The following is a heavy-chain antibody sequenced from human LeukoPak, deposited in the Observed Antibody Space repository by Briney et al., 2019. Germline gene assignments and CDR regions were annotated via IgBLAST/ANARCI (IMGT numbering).Heavy chain of an antibody. J-gene: IGHJ6*03. CDR2: ITTHNGNT. V-gene: IGHV1-18*01. Sequence: ASVKVSCKASGYTFTTYGISWVRQAPGQGLEWMGWITTHNGNTYYAQKLQGRVTMTTDTSTTTAYMELRSLRSDDTAIYYCARAHFYCSSTSCLYYYYYYMDVWGKGTTVTVSS. CDR3: ARAHFYCSSTSCLYYYYYYMDV. D-gene: IGHD2-2*01. CDR1: GYTFTTYG.